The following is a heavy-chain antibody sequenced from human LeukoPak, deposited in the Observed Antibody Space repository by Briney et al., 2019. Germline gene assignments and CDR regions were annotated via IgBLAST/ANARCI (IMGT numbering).Heavy chain of an antibody. CDR1: GFTFSSYA. V-gene: IGHV3-21*01. J-gene: IGHJ6*03. CDR3: ARDPLGLRIPMDV. CDR2: IDSSSSYI. D-gene: IGHD1-26*01. Sequence: GGSLRLSCAASGFTFSSYAMHWVRQAPGKGLEWVSSIDSSSSYIYYADSVKGRFTISRDNAKSSLYLQMNSLRAEDTAVYYCARDPLGLRIPMDVWGKGTTVTVSS.